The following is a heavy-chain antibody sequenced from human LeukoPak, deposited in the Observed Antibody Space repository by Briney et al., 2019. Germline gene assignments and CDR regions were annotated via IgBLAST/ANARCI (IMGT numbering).Heavy chain of an antibody. CDR2: INPNSGGT. D-gene: IGHD2/OR15-2a*01. J-gene: IGHJ4*02. Sequence: ASVKVSCKASGYTFTGYYMHWVRQAPGQGLEWMGWINPNSGGTNYAQEFQGRVTMTSDTSITTAYMELSRLRSDDTAVYYCARDPFALGIVIVPYWGQGTLVTVSS. CDR1: GYTFTGYY. V-gene: IGHV1-2*02. CDR3: ARDPFALGIVIVPY.